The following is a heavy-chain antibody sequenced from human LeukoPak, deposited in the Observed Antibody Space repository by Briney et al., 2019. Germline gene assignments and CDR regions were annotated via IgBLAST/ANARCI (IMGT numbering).Heavy chain of an antibody. D-gene: IGHD5-24*01. Sequence: GGSLRLSCAASGFTFSNYWMHWVRQVPGKGLVWVPRIYRDGSNTDYADSVKGRFIISRDNVKNTLYLQMNSLRADDTAVYYCARDGDAYNFDFWGQGALVTVSS. CDR1: GFTFSNYW. V-gene: IGHV3-74*01. CDR3: ARDGDAYNFDF. CDR2: IYRDGSNT. J-gene: IGHJ4*02.